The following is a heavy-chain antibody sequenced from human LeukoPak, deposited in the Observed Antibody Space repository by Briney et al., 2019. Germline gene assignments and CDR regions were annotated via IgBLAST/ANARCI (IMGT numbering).Heavy chain of an antibody. J-gene: IGHJ4*02. D-gene: IGHD3-16*01. CDR2: IIPIFSKT. CDR1: GGTFSSYA. CDR3: ARSSFGGGVVDY. Sequence: ASVKVSCKASGGTFSSYAISWVRQAPGHGLECMGAIIPIFSKTKYAQKFQGRVTITADESTTTAYMELKSLRSEDTAVYYCARSSFGGGVVDYWGKGTLVTVSS. V-gene: IGHV1-69*01.